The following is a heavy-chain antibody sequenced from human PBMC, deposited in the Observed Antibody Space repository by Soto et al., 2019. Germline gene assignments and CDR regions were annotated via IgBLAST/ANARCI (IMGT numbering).Heavy chain of an antibody. CDR3: ARDFEVTTYYYYYGMDV. D-gene: IGHD4-17*01. Sequence: QVQLVQSGAEVKKPGASVKVSCKASGYTFTSYDINWVRQATGQGLEWMGWMNPNSGNTGDAQKFQGRVTMTRNTAISTVYMGLSSLKSEDTAVYYCARDFEVTTYYYYYGMDVWGQEATVTDSS. J-gene: IGHJ6*02. V-gene: IGHV1-8*01. CDR1: GYTFTSYD. CDR2: MNPNSGNT.